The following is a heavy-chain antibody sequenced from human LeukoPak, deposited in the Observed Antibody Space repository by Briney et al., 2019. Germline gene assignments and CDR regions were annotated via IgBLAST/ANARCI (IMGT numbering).Heavy chain of an antibody. Sequence: SETLSLTCAVYGGSFSGYYWSWIRQPPGKGPEWIGEINHSGSTNYNPSLKSRVTISVDTSKNQFSLKLSSVTAADTAVYYCARGRGSLYGMDVWGQGTTVTVSS. CDR3: ARGRGSLYGMDV. J-gene: IGHJ6*02. V-gene: IGHV4-34*01. CDR1: GGSFSGYY. D-gene: IGHD3-10*01. CDR2: INHSGST.